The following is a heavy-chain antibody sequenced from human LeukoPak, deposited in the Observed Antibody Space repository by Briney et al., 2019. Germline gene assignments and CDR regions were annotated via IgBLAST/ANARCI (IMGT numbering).Heavy chain of an antibody. CDR2: INHSGST. J-gene: IGHJ6*03. CDR3: ARSYSGSYYAYYYYYMDV. D-gene: IGHD1-26*01. Sequence: PSETLSLTCAVYGGSFSGYYWSWIRQPPGKGLEWIGEINHSGSTNYNPSLKSRVTISVDTSKNQFSLKLSSVTAADTAVYYCARSYSGSYYAYYYYYMDVWGKGTTVTISS. CDR1: GGSFSGYY. V-gene: IGHV4-34*01.